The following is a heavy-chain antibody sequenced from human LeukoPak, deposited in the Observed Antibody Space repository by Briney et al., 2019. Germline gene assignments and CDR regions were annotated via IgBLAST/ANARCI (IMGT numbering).Heavy chain of an antibody. CDR2: ISSSSSYI. Sequence: GGSLRLSCAASGFTFSSYSMNWVRQAPGKGLEWVSPISSSSSYIYYADSVKGRFTISRDNAKNSLYLQMNSLRAEDTAVYYCARDLAWDAFDIWGQGTMVTVSS. V-gene: IGHV3-21*01. J-gene: IGHJ3*02. CDR3: ARDLAWDAFDI. CDR1: GFTFSSYS.